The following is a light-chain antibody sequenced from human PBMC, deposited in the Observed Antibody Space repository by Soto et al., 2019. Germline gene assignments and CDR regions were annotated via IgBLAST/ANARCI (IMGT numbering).Light chain of an antibody. J-gene: IGKJ4*01. CDR3: QQYGSSPPLT. CDR2: GAS. Sequence: EFVLTQSPGTLSLSPGGRATLSCRASQSVSSSYLAWYQQKPGQAPRILIYGASTRATGIPDRFSGSGSGTDFALTISRLEPEDFAVYSCQQYGSSPPLTFGGGTKVEIK. V-gene: IGKV3-20*01. CDR1: QSVSSSY.